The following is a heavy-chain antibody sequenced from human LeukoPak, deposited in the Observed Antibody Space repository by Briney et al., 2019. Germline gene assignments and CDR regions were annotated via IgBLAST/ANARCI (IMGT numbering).Heavy chain of an antibody. CDR2: ISGSGGST. V-gene: IGHV3-23*01. CDR1: GFTFSSYA. J-gene: IGHJ4*02. D-gene: IGHD2-15*01. Sequence: GGSLRLSCAASGFTFSSYAMSWVRQAPGKGPEWVSAISGSGGSTYYADSVKGRFTISRDNSKNTLYLQMNSLRAEDTAVYYCVRVKGSYFDYWGQGALVTVSS. CDR3: VRVKGSYFDY.